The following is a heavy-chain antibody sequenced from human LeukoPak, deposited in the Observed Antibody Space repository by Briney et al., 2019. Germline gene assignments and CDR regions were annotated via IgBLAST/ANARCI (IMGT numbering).Heavy chain of an antibody. CDR1: GFTFSTYA. CDR2: ISGSGGST. V-gene: IGHV3-23*01. D-gene: IGHD5-18*01. CDR3: ARVAFSYGSPSLGYYYYYGLDV. J-gene: IGHJ6*02. Sequence: PGGSLRLSCAASGFTFSTYAMSWVRQAPGKGLEWVSGISGSGGSTYYVDSVKGRFTISRDNSKNTLYLQMNSLRAEDAAVYYCARVAFSYGSPSLGYYYYYGLDVWGQGTTVTVSS.